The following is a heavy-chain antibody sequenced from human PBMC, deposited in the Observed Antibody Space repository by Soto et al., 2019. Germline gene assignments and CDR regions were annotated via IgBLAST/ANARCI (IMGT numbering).Heavy chain of an antibody. CDR2: IYYSGST. Sequence: QVQLQESGPGLVKPSQTLSLTCTVSGGSISSGGYYWSWIRQHPGKGLEWIGYIYYSGSTYYNPSIKSRVTRSIDTSKNQFSLKLSSVTAGDAAVYYCARAASSSWEIDYWGQGTLVTVSS. J-gene: IGHJ4*02. CDR3: ARAASSSWEIDY. V-gene: IGHV4-31*03. D-gene: IGHD6-13*01. CDR1: GGSISSGGYY.